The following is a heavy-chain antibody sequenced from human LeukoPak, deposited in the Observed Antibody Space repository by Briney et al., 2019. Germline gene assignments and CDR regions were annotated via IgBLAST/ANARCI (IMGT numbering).Heavy chain of an antibody. Sequence: ASVKVSCKTSGYSFTGYFMHWVRQAPGQGLEWMGWINPNSGDAKYAQRFQGRVTMTRDTSINTAYMELRRLTSDDTAVYYCARVPSMIRGVVNYGMDVWGQGTTVTVSS. CDR3: ARVPSMIRGVVNYGMDV. J-gene: IGHJ6*02. CDR1: GYSFTGYF. D-gene: IGHD3-10*01. V-gene: IGHV1-2*02. CDR2: INPNSGDA.